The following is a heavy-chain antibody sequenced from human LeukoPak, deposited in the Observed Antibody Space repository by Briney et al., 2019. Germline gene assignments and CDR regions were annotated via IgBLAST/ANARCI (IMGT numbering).Heavy chain of an antibody. CDR3: ARGRQQLVLSWFDP. D-gene: IGHD6-13*01. V-gene: IGHV4-30-4*01. J-gene: IGHJ5*02. Sequence: SQTLSLTCTVSGGSISSGDYYWSWIRQPPGKGLEWIGYIYYSGSTYYNPSLKSRVTISVDTSKNQFSLKLSSVTAADTAVYYCARGRQQLVLSWFDPWGQGTLVTVSS. CDR1: GGSISSGDYY. CDR2: IYYSGST.